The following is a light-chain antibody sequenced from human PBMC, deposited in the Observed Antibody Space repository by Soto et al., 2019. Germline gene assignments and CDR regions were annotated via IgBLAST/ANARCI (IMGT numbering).Light chain of an antibody. V-gene: IGLV1-51*02. CDR1: SSNIGNNY. J-gene: IGLJ1*01. CDR3: GTWDSSLSAYV. Sequence: SLLTQPPSVSGSPGQKVTISCSGSSSNIGNNYVSWYQQLPGTAPKLLIYENNKRPSGIPDRFSGSKSGTSATLGITGLQTGDEADYYCGTWDSSLSAYVFGTGTKVTVL. CDR2: ENN.